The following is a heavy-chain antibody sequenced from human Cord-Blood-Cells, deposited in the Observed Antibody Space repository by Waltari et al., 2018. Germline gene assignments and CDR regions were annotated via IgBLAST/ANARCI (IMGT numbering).Heavy chain of an antibody. Sequence: EVQLVESGGGLVQPGGSLRPSCSAPGFTFGSTWLSWVRQAPGKGLEWVANIKQDGSEKDYVDSVKGRFTISRDNAKNSLYLQRNSLRAEDTAVYYCARVRYSSSSEYFQHWGQGTLVTVSS. CDR3: ARVRYSSSSEYFQH. CDR1: GFTFGSTW. J-gene: IGHJ1*01. D-gene: IGHD6-6*01. V-gene: IGHV3-7*01. CDR2: IKQDGSEK.